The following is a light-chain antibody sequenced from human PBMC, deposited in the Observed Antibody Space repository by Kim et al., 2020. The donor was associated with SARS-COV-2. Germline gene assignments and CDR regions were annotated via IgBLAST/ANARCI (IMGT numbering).Light chain of an antibody. CDR3: SSYTSSTTLV. CDR1: SSDVGGYDF. CDR2: DVS. J-gene: IGLJ2*01. Sequence: QSALTQPASVSASPGQSITISCTGTSSDVGGYDFVSWYQQHPGKAPKLMIYDVSNRPSGVSNRFSGSKSGNTASLTISGLQAEDEADYNCSSYTSSTTLVFGGGTQLTVL. V-gene: IGLV2-14*03.